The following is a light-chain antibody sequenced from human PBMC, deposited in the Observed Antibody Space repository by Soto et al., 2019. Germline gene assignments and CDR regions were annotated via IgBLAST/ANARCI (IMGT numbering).Light chain of an antibody. J-gene: IGKJ2*01. V-gene: IGKV3-20*01. CDR1: QSVSSSY. CDR3: QQYGISPHT. CDR2: GAA. Sequence: EIVLTQSPGTLSFSPGERATLSCRASQSVSSSYLAWYQQKPGQAPRLLIYGAASRASGIPDRFSGSGSGTDFTLTVSRLEPEDFAVYYCQQYGISPHTFGQGTKLEIK.